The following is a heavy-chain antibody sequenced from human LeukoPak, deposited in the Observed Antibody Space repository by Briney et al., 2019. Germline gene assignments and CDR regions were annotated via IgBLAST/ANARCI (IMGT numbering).Heavy chain of an antibody. Sequence: PGGSLRLSCAASGFTFSSYAMHWVRQPPGKGREWGAVISYDGSNKYYADSVKGRFTISRDNSKNTLYLQMNSLRAEDTAVYYCARPAGYYLYYFDYWGQGTLVTVSS. CDR3: ARPAGYYLYYFDY. CDR2: ISYDGSNK. V-gene: IGHV3-30*04. CDR1: GFTFSSYA. D-gene: IGHD3-22*01. J-gene: IGHJ4*02.